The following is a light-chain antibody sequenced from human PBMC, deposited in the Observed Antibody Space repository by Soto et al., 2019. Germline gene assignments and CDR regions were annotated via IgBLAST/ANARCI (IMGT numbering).Light chain of an antibody. CDR1: QRVSLSY. CDR2: DSS. CDR3: QQYARSSWT. V-gene: IGKV3-20*01. J-gene: IGKJ1*01. Sequence: PGERVTLSCRASQRVSLSYLVWXQQXPXQXXXXXXYDSSTRASGVPDRFDGGGSGTDFTLNITSLEPEDSAVYYCQQYARSSWTFGQGTRWIS.